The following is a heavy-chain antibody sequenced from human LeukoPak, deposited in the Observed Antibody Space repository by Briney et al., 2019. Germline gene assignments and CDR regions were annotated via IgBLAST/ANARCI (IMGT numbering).Heavy chain of an antibody. CDR2: IWYDGNNK. CDR1: GFTFSSYG. CDR3: AKDGNYGGNGPLDY. J-gene: IGHJ4*02. D-gene: IGHD4-23*01. Sequence: GGSLRLSCAASGFTFSSYGMHWVRQAPGKGLEWVAVIWYDGNNKKYADSVKGRFTISRDNSKSTLYLQMNSLRAEDTAVYYCAKDGNYGGNGPLDYWGQGTLVTASS. V-gene: IGHV3-33*06.